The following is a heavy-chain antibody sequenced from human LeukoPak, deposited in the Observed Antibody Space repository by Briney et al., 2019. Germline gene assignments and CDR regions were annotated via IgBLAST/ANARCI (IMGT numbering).Heavy chain of an antibody. J-gene: IGHJ4*02. V-gene: IGHV3-30*18. Sequence: PGGSLRLSCAASGFTLSNYGMHWVRQAPGKGLEWVALISYDGSKTYYADSVKGRFTISRDNSKNTLFLQMNSLRAEDTAVYYCAKGYRFFDYWGQGTLVTVSS. CDR2: ISYDGSKT. CDR3: AKGYRFFDY. CDR1: GFTLSNYG. D-gene: IGHD3-16*02.